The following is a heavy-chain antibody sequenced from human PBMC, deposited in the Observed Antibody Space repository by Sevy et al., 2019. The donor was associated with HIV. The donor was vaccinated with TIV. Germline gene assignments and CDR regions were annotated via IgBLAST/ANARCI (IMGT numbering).Heavy chain of an antibody. CDR3: ARDLNSGYANYYYYGMDV. D-gene: IGHD5-12*01. J-gene: IGHJ6*02. V-gene: IGHV3-30*04. CDR2: ISYDGSNK. Sequence: GGSLRLSCAASGFTFINHAMHWVRQAPGKGLEWVTVISYDGSNKYYPDSVKGRFTISRDTSKSTVYVQMDSLRAEDTAVYYCARDLNSGYANYYYYGMDVWGQGTTVTVSS. CDR1: GFTFINHA.